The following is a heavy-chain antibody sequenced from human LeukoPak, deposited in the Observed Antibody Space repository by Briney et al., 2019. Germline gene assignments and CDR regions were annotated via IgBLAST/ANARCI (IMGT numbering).Heavy chain of an antibody. D-gene: IGHD3-22*01. Sequence: AAVKVSCKASGGTFIRYAISWVRQARGEGVEWMGGITPIFGTAKYEQKLQGRVTITADESTSTAYMELSSLRSEDTAMYYCARDAAIYDNSAYYYLYWGQGTLVTVSS. CDR1: GGTFIRYA. V-gene: IGHV1-69*01. CDR2: ITPIFGTA. J-gene: IGHJ4*02. CDR3: ARDAAIYDNSAYYYLY.